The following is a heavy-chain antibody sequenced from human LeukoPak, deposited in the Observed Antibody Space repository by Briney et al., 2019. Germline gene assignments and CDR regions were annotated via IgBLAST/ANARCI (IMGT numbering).Heavy chain of an antibody. CDR3: ARDVDGSLDY. V-gene: IGHV3-7*01. CDR1: GFTFSTYW. J-gene: IGHJ4*02. D-gene: IGHD1-26*01. Sequence: GGSLRLSCAASGFTFSTYWMAWVRQAPGKGLEWVANIKGDESARHQADSVKGRFTISRDNAQNSVYLQMSSLRGDDTAVYYCARDVDGSLDYWGRGILVTVSS. CDR2: IKGDESAR.